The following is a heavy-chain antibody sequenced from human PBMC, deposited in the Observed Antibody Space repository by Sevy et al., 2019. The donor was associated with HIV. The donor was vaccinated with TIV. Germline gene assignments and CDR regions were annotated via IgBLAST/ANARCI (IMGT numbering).Heavy chain of an antibody. D-gene: IGHD6-6*01. CDR1: GFTFSNYD. V-gene: IGHV3-13*01. Sequence: GGSLRLSCAASGFTFSNYDMHWVRQATGEGLEWVSAIGTAGDTYYPGSVKGRFTISRENAKNSLYLQMNSLRAGDTAVYYCGRGGDFYSSSSPYNFDCWGQGTLVTVSS. J-gene: IGHJ4*02. CDR3: GRGGDFYSSSSPYNFDC. CDR2: IGTAGDT.